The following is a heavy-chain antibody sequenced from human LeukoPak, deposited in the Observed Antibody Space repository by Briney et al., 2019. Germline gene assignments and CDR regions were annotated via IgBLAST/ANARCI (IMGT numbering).Heavy chain of an antibody. D-gene: IGHD6-19*01. CDR2: IIPIFGTA. Sequence: SVKVSCKASGGTFSSYAISWVRQAPGQGLEWMGRIIPIFGTANYAQKFQGRVTITADKSTSTAYMELSSLRSEDTAVYYCARAGYSNGWYGYWGRGTMVSVSS. CDR3: ARAGYSNGWYGY. CDR1: GGTFSSYA. J-gene: IGHJ4*02. V-gene: IGHV1-69*06.